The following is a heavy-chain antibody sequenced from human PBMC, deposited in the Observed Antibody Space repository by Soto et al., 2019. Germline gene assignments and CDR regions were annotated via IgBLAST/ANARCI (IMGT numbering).Heavy chain of an antibody. CDR3: AKAESGSDYPMMDY. V-gene: IGHV3-23*01. Sequence: EVQLLESGGGLVQPGGSLRLSCAASGFTFSSYAMSWVRQAPGKGLEWVSAISGSGGSTYYADSVKGRFTISRDNSKNTLYLQMNSLRAGDTAVYYWAKAESGSDYPMMDYWGQGTLVTVSS. CDR2: ISGSGGST. D-gene: IGHD1-26*01. J-gene: IGHJ4*02. CDR1: GFTFSSYA.